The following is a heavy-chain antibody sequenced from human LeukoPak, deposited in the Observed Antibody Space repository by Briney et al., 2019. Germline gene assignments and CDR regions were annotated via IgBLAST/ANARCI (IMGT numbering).Heavy chain of an antibody. J-gene: IGHJ4*02. CDR1: GFTFSNYN. CDR3: ARDWPLVGATGMIDY. Sequence: GGSLRLSCAASGFTFSNYNMNWVRQAPGKGLEWVSSISSSSSYIYYADSVKGRFTISRDNAKNSLFLQMNSLRAEDTAVYYCARDWPLVGATGMIDYXXQGTLVTVSS. CDR2: ISSSSSYI. D-gene: IGHD1-26*01. V-gene: IGHV3-21*01.